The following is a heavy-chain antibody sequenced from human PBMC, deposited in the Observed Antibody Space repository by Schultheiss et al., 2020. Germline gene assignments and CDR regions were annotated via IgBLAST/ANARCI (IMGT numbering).Heavy chain of an antibody. CDR2: IYSGGST. Sequence: GGSLRLSCAASGFTVSSNYMSWVRQAPGKGLEWVSVIYSGGSTYYADSVKGRFTISRDNSKNTLYLQMNSLRAEDTAVYYCAKVLAVAGTGYYYGMDVWGQGTTVTVSS. J-gene: IGHJ6*02. CDR3: AKVLAVAGTGYYYGMDV. CDR1: GFTVSSNY. D-gene: IGHD6-19*01. V-gene: IGHV3-53*01.